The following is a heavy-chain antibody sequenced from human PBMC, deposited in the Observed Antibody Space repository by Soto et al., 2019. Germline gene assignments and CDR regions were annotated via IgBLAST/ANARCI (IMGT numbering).Heavy chain of an antibody. J-gene: IGHJ3*02. V-gene: IGHV1-69*02. CDR2: IIPILDIA. CDR1: GDTFSSYT. CDR3: AAGGHGAFDI. Sequence: QVQLVQSGAEVKKPGSSVKVSCKASGDTFSSYTISWVRQAPGQGLEWMGRIIPILDIANYAQKFQGRVTMNADKSTSTAYMELSSLRSEETAVYYCAAGGHGAFDIWGQGTMVTVSS. D-gene: IGHD1-26*01.